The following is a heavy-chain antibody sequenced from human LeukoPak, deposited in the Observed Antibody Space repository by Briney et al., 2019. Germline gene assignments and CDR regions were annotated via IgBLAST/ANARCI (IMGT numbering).Heavy chain of an antibody. D-gene: IGHD4-17*01. CDR3: ARDRNGDYDY. CDR1: GFTVSSNY. V-gene: IGHV3-53*01. CDR2: LYSGGST. Sequence: PGGSLRLSCAASGFTVSSNYMSWVRQAPGKGLEWVSVLYSGGSTYYAESVRGRFTISRDNSKNTLYLQMSNLRAEDTAVYYCARDRNGDYDYWGQGTLVTVSS. J-gene: IGHJ4*02.